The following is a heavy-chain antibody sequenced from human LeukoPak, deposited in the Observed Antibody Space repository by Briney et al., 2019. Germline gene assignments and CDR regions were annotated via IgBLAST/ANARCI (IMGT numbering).Heavy chain of an antibody. Sequence: GGSLRLSCAASGFTVSSNYMSWVRQAPGKGLEWVSVIYSGGSTYYADSVKGRFTISRDNSKNTLYLQMNSLSAEDAAVYYCARDPRRFSLGYYHSSHGYNGMDVWGQGTTVTVSS. CDR2: IYSGGST. D-gene: IGHD3-3*01. V-gene: IGHV3-66*01. J-gene: IGHJ6*02. CDR3: ARDPRRFSLGYYHSSHGYNGMDV. CDR1: GFTVSSNY.